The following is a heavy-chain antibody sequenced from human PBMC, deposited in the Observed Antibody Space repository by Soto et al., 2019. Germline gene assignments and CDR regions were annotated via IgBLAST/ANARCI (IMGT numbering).Heavy chain of an antibody. CDR3: ARDRSRYSSGWYL. D-gene: IGHD6-19*01. CDR1: GFTFSSYS. J-gene: IGHJ4*02. Sequence: GGSLRLSCAASGFTFSSYSMNWVRQAPGKGLEWVSSISSSSSYIYYADSVKGRFTISRDNAKNSLYLQMNSLRAEDTAVYYCARDRSRYSSGWYLWGQGTLVTVSS. V-gene: IGHV3-21*06. CDR2: ISSSSSYI.